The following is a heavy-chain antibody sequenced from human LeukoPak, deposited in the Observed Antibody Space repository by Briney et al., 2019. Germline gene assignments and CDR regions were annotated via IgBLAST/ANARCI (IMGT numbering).Heavy chain of an antibody. J-gene: IGHJ4*02. Sequence: SGTLSPTCGVSGGSIDITNYWSWVRQAPGKGLEWIGEISHDGTTNYNPSLRSRVAMSLDRANNQFSLSLTSVTAADTAVYYCTREDRPFCPFAYWGQGVLVTVSS. CDR3: TREDRPFCPFAY. CDR2: ISHDGTT. CDR1: GGSIDITNY. V-gene: IGHV4-4*02. D-gene: IGHD3-22*01.